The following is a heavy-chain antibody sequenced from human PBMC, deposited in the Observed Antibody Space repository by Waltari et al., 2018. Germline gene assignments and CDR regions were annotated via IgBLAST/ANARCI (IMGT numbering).Heavy chain of an antibody. J-gene: IGHJ4*02. V-gene: IGHV3-48*03. CDR2: ISSSGSTI. D-gene: IGHD2-15*01. CDR3: ARGTRYCSGGSCYFHRASDY. Sequence: EVQLVESGGGLVQPGGSLRLSCAASGFTFSSYEMNWVRQAPGQGLAWVSYISSSGSTIYYADSVKGRFTISRDNAKNSLYLQMNSLRAEDTAVYYCARGTRYCSGGSCYFHRASDYWGQGTLVTVSS. CDR1: GFTFSSYE.